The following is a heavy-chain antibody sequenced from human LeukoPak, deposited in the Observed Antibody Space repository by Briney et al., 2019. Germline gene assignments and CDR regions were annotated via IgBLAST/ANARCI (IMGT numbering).Heavy chain of an antibody. Sequence: GGSLRLSCAASGFTFSNYAMSWVRQAPGKGLEWVSAISGRAGSQYYADSVKGRFTISRDNSKNTLYLQMNSLRAEDTAVYYCAKGGRWDYYDSSHWGQGTMVTVSP. V-gene: IGHV3-23*01. D-gene: IGHD3-22*01. CDR1: GFTFSNYA. J-gene: IGHJ3*01. CDR2: ISGRAGSQ. CDR3: AKGGRWDYYDSSH.